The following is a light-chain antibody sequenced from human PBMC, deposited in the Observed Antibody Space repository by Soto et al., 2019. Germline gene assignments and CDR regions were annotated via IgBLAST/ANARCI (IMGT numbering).Light chain of an antibody. CDR1: SSDVGDYNY. CDR3: SSYAGSNNVV. CDR2: EVS. V-gene: IGLV2-8*01. Sequence: QSALTQPPSASGSPGQSVTISCTGTSSDVGDYNYVSWYQQHPGKAPKLIIFEVSKRPSGVPDRFSGSKSGNTASLTVSGLQAEDEADYYCSSYAGSNNVVFGTGTKLTVL. J-gene: IGLJ1*01.